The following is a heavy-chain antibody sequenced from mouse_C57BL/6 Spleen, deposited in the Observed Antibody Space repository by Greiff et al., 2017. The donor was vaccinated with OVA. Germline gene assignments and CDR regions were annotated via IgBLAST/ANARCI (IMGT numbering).Heavy chain of an antibody. J-gene: IGHJ2*01. D-gene: IGHD2-3*01. CDR1: GFSLTSYA. CDR3: AREGLYDGYYVFDY. V-gene: IGHV2-9-1*01. CDR2: IWTGGGT. Sequence: QVQLQQSGPGLVAPSQSLSITCTVSGFSLTSYAISWVRQPPGKGLEWLGVIWTGGGTNYNSALKSRLSISKDNSKSQVFLKMNSLQTDDTARYYCAREGLYDGYYVFDYWGQGTTLTVSS.